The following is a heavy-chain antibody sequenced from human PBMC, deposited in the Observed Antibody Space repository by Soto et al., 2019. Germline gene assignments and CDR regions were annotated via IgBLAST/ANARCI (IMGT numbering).Heavy chain of an antibody. J-gene: IGHJ4*01. Sequence: EVQLVESGGGLVQPGGSLRLSCAASGFTFSSYDMHWVRQATGKGLEWVSAIGTAGDTYYPGSVKGRFTISRENAKNSLYLQMNSLRAGDTAVYYCARAPSSGYYEFDYWGQEPWSPSPQ. D-gene: IGHD3-22*01. CDR2: IGTAGDT. V-gene: IGHV3-13*01. CDR1: GFTFSSYD. CDR3: ARAPSSGYYEFDY.